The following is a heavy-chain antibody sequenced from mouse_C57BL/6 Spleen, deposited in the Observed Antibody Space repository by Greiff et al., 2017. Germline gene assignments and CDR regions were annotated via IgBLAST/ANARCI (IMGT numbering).Heavy chain of an antibody. CDR2: ISYSGST. CDR1: GYSITSDS. Sequence: DVKLVESGPGLAKPSQTLSLTCSVTGYSITSDSWNWIRKFPGNKLEYMGYISYSGSTSYNPSLKSRISITRDTSKNQYYLQLNSVTTEDTATYYCARYGGSTMITAGYFDVWGTGTTVTVSS. J-gene: IGHJ1*03. V-gene: IGHV3-8*01. D-gene: IGHD2-4*01. CDR3: ARYGGSTMITAGYFDV.